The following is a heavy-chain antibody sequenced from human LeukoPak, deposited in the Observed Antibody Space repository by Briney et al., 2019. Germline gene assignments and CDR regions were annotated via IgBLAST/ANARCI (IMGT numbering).Heavy chain of an antibody. CDR2: IIPNSGGT. CDR3: ARESSSGWYFNY. Sequence: ASVKVSCKASGGTFSSYAISWVRQAPGQGLEWMGGIIPNSGGTNYAQKFQGRVTMTRDTSISTAYMELSRLRPDDTAVYYCARESSSGWYFNYWGQGTLVTVSS. V-gene: IGHV1-2*02. CDR1: GGTFSSYA. D-gene: IGHD6-19*01. J-gene: IGHJ4*02.